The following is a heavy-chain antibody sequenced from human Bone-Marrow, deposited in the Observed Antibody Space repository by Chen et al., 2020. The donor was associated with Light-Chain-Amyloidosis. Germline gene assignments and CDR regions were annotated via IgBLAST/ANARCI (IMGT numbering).Heavy chain of an antibody. CDR2: IYPDDADA. V-gene: IGHV5-51*01. D-gene: IGHD5-12*01. Sequence: EVQLEQSGPEVKKPGESLKISCKGSGYTFPTYWIGWVRQMPGKGLEWMGVIYPDDADARYSPSVEGQVTISADKSITTAYLQWRSLKASDTAMYYCARRRDGYNFDYWGQGTLVTVSS. CDR3: ARRRDGYNFDY. J-gene: IGHJ4*02. CDR1: GYTFPTYW.